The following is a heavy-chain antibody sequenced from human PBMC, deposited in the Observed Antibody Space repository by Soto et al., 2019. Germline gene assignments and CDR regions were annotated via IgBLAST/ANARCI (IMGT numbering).Heavy chain of an antibody. CDR3: AGGWNSGRNNRFSP. V-gene: IGHV6-1*01. J-gene: IGHJ5*01. Sequence: RGLEWLGRTYYRSKWYNDYAVSVKSRITINPDTSKNQFSLQLNSVTPEDTAVYYCAGGWNSGRNNRFSPCGQGTLV. CDR2: TYYRSKWYN. D-gene: IGHD6-19*01.